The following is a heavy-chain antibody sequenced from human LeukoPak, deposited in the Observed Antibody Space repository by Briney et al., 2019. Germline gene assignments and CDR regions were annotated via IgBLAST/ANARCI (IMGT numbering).Heavy chain of an antibody. Sequence: GGSLRLSCAASGFTFSDYYMSWIRQAPGKGLEWVSYISSSGSTIYYADSVKGRFTISRDNAKNSLYLQMNSLRAEDTAVYYCARVGPPGLRYFDWAHDYWGQGTLVTVSS. D-gene: IGHD3-9*01. CDR1: GFTFSDYY. CDR3: ARVGPPGLRYFDWAHDY. J-gene: IGHJ4*02. V-gene: IGHV3-11*01. CDR2: ISSSGSTI.